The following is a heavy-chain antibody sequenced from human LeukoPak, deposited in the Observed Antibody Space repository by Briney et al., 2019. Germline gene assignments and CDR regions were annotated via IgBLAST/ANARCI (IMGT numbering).Heavy chain of an antibody. CDR2: ISSSSTI. Sequence: GRSLRLSCAASGFTFDDYAMHWVRQAPGKGLEWVSYISSSSTIYYADSVKGRFTISRDNAKNSLYLQMNSLRAEDTAVYYCARDRAVAGREGAFDIWGQGTMVTVSS. CDR1: GFTFDDYA. V-gene: IGHV3-69-1*01. D-gene: IGHD6-19*01. J-gene: IGHJ3*02. CDR3: ARDRAVAGREGAFDI.